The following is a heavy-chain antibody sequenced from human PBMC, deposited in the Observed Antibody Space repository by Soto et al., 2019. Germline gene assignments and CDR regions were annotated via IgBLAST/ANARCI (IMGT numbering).Heavy chain of an antibody. Sequence: QRLSCAASGFTFSSYSMNWVRQAPGKGLEWVSSISSSSSYIYYADSVKGRFTISRDNAKNSLYLQMNSLRAEDTAVYCCARDPNSSGYYDAFDIWGQGTMVTVSS. CDR1: GFTFSSYS. J-gene: IGHJ3*02. CDR2: ISSSSSYI. D-gene: IGHD3-22*01. CDR3: ARDPNSSGYYDAFDI. V-gene: IGHV3-21*01.